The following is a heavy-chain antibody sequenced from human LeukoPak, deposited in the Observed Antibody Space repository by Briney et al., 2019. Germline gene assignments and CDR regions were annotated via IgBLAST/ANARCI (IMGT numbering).Heavy chain of an antibody. CDR3: ARDGGYCSGGSCYFVF. D-gene: IGHD2-15*01. CDR2: IKQDGSEK. J-gene: IGHJ4*02. Sequence: PGGSLRLSCAASGFTFSSYAMSWVRQAPGKGLEWVANIKQDGSEKYYVDSVKGRFTISRDNAKNSLYLQMNSLRAEDTAVYYCARDGGYCSGGSCYFVFWGQGTLVTVSS. CDR1: GFTFSSYA. V-gene: IGHV3-7*03.